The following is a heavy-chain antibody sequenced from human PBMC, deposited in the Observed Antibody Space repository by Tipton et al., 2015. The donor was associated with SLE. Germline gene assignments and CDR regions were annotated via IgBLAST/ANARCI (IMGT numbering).Heavy chain of an antibody. D-gene: IGHD1-26*01. CDR2: IYHTGST. CDR3: ARLSGSEPAV. Sequence: TLSLTCTVSGGSISRIGYYWSWIRQHPGKGLEWIGYIYHTGSTYYNPSLESRLTISIDTSKNQFSLRLTSMTPADTALYYCARLSGSEPAVWGQGTTVTVSS. V-gene: IGHV4-31*03. J-gene: IGHJ6*02. CDR1: GGSISRIGYY.